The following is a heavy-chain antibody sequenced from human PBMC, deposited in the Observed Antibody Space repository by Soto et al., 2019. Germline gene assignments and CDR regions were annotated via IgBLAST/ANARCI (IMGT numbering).Heavy chain of an antibody. D-gene: IGHD3-3*01. CDR1: GFTFSSYS. CDR2: ISSSSSYI. J-gene: IGHJ4*02. Sequence: PGGSLRLSCAASGFTFSSYSMNWVRQAPGKGLEWVSSISSSSSYIYYADSVKGRFTISRDNAKNSLYLQMNSLRAEDTAVYYCASPRWATITGTGRLDYWGQGTLVTVSS. CDR3: ASPRWATITGTGRLDY. V-gene: IGHV3-21*01.